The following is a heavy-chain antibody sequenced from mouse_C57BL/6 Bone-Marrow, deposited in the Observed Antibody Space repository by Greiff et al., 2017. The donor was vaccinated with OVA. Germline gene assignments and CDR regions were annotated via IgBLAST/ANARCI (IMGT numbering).Heavy chain of an antibody. CDR1: GYTFPSYG. D-gene: IGHD1-1*01. J-gene: IGHJ4*01. Sequence: VQLQQSGAELARPGASVKLSCKASGYTFPSYGISWVKQRTGQGLEWIGEIYPRSGNTYYNEKFKDKATLTADKSSSTAYMELRSLTSEDTAVYYCTTRGPYAMDYWGQGTSVTVSS. V-gene: IGHV1-81*01. CDR3: TTRGPYAMDY. CDR2: IYPRSGNT.